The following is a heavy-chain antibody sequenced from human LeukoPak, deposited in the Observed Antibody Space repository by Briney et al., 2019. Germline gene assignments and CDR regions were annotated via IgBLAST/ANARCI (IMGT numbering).Heavy chain of an antibody. CDR1: GGSISSYY. V-gene: IGHV4-59*01. Sequence: SETLSLTCTVSGGSISSYYWSWIRQPPGKGLEWIGYIYYSGSTNYSPSLKSRVTISADTSKNQFSLKLTSVTAADTAVYYCARDRDGNNWFDPWGRGTLVTVSS. D-gene: IGHD5-24*01. CDR3: ARDRDGNNWFDP. J-gene: IGHJ5*02. CDR2: IYYSGST.